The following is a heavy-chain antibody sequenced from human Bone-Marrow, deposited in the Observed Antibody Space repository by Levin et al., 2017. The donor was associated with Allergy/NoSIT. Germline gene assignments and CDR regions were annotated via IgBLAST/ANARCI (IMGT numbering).Heavy chain of an antibody. Sequence: ASVKVSCKASGYTFTSYAMNWVRQAPGQGLEWMGWINTNTGNPTYAQGFTGRFVFSLDTSVSTAYLQISSLKAEDTAVYYCARDPYYDVWSGYYTGAFDIWGQGTMVTVSS. J-gene: IGHJ3*02. CDR1: GYTFTSYA. D-gene: IGHD3-3*01. V-gene: IGHV7-4-1*02. CDR2: INTNTGNP. CDR3: ARDPYYDVWSGYYTGAFDI.